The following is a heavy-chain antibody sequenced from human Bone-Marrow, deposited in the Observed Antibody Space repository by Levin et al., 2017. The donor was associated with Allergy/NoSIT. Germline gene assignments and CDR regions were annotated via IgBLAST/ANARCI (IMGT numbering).Heavy chain of an antibody. V-gene: IGHV5-51*01. D-gene: IGHD2-15*01. CDR3: ASRSSGSSTPYFYYYYMDV. CDR2: IDPGDSDA. J-gene: IGHJ6*03. Sequence: LGESLKISCKGSGYSFTNYWIGWVRQMPGKGLEWMGVIDPGDSDARYSPSFQGEVTISVDKSISTAYLQWNSLKASDTAMYFCASRSSGSSTPYFYYYYMDVWGKGTTVTVSS. CDR1: GYSFTNYW.